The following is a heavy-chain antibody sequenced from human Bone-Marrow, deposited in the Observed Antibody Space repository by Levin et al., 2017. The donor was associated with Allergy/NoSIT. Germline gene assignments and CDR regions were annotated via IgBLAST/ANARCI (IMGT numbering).Heavy chain of an antibody. Sequence: GGSLRLSCAASGFIFSSYGMTWVRQAPGKGLEWVSSISDSGDNTFYADSVKGRFTISRDNSKNTLYLQMNNLRTDDTAIYYCVRNARWIRYGLDVWGQGTTVTVSS. CDR1: GFIFSSYG. CDR2: ISDSGDNT. J-gene: IGHJ6*02. V-gene: IGHV3-23*01. CDR3: VRNARWIRYGLDV. D-gene: IGHD5-18*01.